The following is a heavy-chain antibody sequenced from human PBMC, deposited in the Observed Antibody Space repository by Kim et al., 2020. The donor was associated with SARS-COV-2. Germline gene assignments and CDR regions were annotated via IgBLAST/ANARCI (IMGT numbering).Heavy chain of an antibody. V-gene: IGHV1-46*01. CDR3: ARDLEGTTMVRGVNLNI. J-gene: IGHJ3*02. D-gene: IGHD3-10*01. CDR1: GYTFTSYY. Sequence: ASVKVSCKASGYTFTSYYMHWVRQAPGQGLEWMGIINPSGGSTSYAQKFQGRVTMTRDTSTSTVYMELSSLRSEDTAVYYCARDLEGTTMVRGVNLNIWGQGTMVTVSS. CDR2: INPSGGST.